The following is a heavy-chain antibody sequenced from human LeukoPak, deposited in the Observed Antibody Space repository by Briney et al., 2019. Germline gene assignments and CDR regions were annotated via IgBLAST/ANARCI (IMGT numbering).Heavy chain of an antibody. V-gene: IGHV1-2*02. J-gene: IGHJ6*03. D-gene: IGHD3-10*01. CDR2: INPNSGGT. Sequence: GASVKVSCKASGYTFTGYYMHWVRQAPGQGLEWMGWINPNSGGTNYAQKFQGRVTMTRDTSISTAYMELSRLRSDDTAVYYCARGMVRGVIITGNSYYYYMDVWGKGTTVTVSS. CDR3: ARGMVRGVIITGNSYYYYMDV. CDR1: GYTFTGYY.